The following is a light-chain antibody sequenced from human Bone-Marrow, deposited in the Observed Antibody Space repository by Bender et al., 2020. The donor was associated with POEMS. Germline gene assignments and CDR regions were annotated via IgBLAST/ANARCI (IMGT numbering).Light chain of an antibody. CDR1: SSDIAINY. CDR2: RNN. J-gene: IGLJ3*02. Sequence: QSVLTQPPSVSGTPGQRVTISCSGSSSDIAINYVYWYQQLPGSAPKLLIYRNNQRPSGVPDRFSGSKSGTSASLAISGLRSEDEADYYCAAWEDSLRGGVFGGGTKLTVL. V-gene: IGLV1-47*01. CDR3: AAWEDSLRGGV.